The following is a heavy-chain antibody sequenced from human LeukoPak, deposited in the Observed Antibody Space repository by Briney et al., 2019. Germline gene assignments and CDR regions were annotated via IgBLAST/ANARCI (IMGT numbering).Heavy chain of an antibody. V-gene: IGHV4-34*01. Sequence: SETLSLTCAVSGGSFSGYYWYWIRQPPGKGLEWIGEINHGESTNYNPSLKSRATLSVDTSKNQFSLKLTSVTAADTAVYYCARHQCSGTRCYNFYFYGMDVWGQGTTVTVSS. CDR3: ARHQCSGTRCYNFYFYGMDV. J-gene: IGHJ6*02. D-gene: IGHD2-2*02. CDR2: INHGEST. CDR1: GGSFSGYY.